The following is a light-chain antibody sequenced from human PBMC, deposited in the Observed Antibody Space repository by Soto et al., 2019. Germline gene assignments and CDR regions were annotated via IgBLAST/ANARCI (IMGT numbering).Light chain of an antibody. CDR3: QQFNSYPLT. CDR2: DAS. J-gene: IGKJ1*01. Sequence: AIQLTQSPSSLSASVGDRVTITCRASRGISRSVAWYQQKPGKAPNLLIYDASTLQGGVPSRFSGSGSGTDFTLTINSLQPEDFATYYCQQFNSYPLTFGQGTKVELK. CDR1: RGISRS. V-gene: IGKV1-13*02.